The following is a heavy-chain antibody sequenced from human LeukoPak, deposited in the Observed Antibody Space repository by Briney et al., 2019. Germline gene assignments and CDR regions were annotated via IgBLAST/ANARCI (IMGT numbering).Heavy chain of an antibody. J-gene: IGHJ1*01. D-gene: IGHD2-8*01. CDR3: ASCTNGVCQH. CDR1: GGTFSSYA. V-gene: IGHV1-69*05. CDR2: IIPIFGTA. Sequence: SVKISCKASGGTFSSYAISWVRQAPGQGLEWMGRIIPIFGTANYAQKFQGRVTITTDESTSTAYMELSSLRSEDTAVYYCASCTNGVCQHWGQGTLVTVSS.